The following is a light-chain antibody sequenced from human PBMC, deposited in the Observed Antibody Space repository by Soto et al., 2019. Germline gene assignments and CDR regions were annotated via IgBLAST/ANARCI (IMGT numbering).Light chain of an antibody. V-gene: IGKV3-11*01. CDR3: QQRGDWPPLT. CDR2: GAS. CDR1: QNINNY. J-gene: IGKJ4*01. Sequence: EIVLTQSPATLSLSPGERATLSCRASQNINNYLTWYQQKPGQSPRPLIYGASNRATGVPARFSGSGSGTDFTLTISSLEPDDFAVYYCQQRGDWPPLTFGGGNKVEIK.